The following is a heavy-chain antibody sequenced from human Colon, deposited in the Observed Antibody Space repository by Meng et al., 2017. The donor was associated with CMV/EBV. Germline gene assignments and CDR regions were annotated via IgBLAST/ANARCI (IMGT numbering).Heavy chain of an antibody. CDR3: ARDHHAGGWVCHWDY. V-gene: IGHV1-18*01. Sequence: ASVKVSCKTSGYSFSTYDIAWVRQAPGQGLEWMGRISSKNGNTNYAQKFEDRITMTTDTATATAYLEVRNRRKDDSAMYYCARDHHAGGWVCHWDYWGQGTLVTVSS. CDR1: GYSFSTYD. J-gene: IGHJ4*02. D-gene: IGHD6-19*01. CDR2: ISSKNGNT.